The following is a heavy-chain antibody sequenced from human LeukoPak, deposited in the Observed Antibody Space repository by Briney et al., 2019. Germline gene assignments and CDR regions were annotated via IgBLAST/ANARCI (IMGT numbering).Heavy chain of an antibody. CDR2: ISSSSSTI. J-gene: IGHJ4*02. CDR3: AREPQEGFDY. CDR1: GFTFSSYS. Sequence: GGSLRLSCAASGFTFSSYSMNWVRQAPGKGLEWVSYISSSSSTIYYADSVKGRFTISRDNAKNSLYLQMNSLRAEDTAVYYCAREPQEGFDYWGQGTLVTISS. V-gene: IGHV3-48*01.